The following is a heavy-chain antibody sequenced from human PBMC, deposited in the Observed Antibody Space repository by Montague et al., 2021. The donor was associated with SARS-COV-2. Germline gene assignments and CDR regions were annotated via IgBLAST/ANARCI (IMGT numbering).Heavy chain of an antibody. CDR3: SRQTNWGSPDYIDL. D-gene: IGHD7-27*01. CDR1: GGSINSNSYY. CDR2: IYYSGTT. V-gene: IGHV4-39*01. J-gene: IGHJ2*01. Sequence: SETLSLTCTVSGGSINSNSYYWGWIRQPPGKGLEWIGSIYYSGTTDYNPSLKGRVTISVDTSKNQFSLKLTSVTAADTSVFYCSRQTNWGSPDYIDLWGRGTLVTVSS.